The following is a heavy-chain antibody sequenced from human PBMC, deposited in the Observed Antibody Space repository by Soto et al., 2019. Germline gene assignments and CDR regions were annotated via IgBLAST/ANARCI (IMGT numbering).Heavy chain of an antibody. CDR1: GGSISGSY. J-gene: IGHJ4*02. D-gene: IGHD6-19*01. CDR2: VYYTGST. Sequence: SETLSLTCSVSGGSISGSYWSWIRQSPGKGLEWLGYVYYTGSTNYSPSPRSRVSISVDTSKNEFSLRLSSVTAADTAVYFCARSVAVPGAHIDYWGQGTQVTVSS. V-gene: IGHV4-59*01. CDR3: ARSVAVPGAHIDY.